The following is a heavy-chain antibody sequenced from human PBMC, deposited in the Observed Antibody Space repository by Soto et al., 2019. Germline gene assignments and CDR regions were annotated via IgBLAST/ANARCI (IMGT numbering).Heavy chain of an antibody. J-gene: IGHJ6*02. D-gene: IGHD3-16*01. CDR2: ISYDGSNK. CDR3: AKGYDYVWGRGMDV. Sequence: QVQLVESGGGVVQPGRSLRLSCAASGFTFSSYGMHWVRQAPGKGLEWVAVISYDGSNKYYADSVKGRFTISRDNSKNTLYLQMNSLRAEETAVYYCAKGYDYVWGRGMDVWGQGTTVTVSS. V-gene: IGHV3-30*18. CDR1: GFTFSSYG.